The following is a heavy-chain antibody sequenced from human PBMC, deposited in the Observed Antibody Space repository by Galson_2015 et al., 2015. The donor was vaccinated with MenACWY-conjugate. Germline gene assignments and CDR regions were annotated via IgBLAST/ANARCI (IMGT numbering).Heavy chain of an antibody. D-gene: IGHD4-17*01. V-gene: IGHV4-59*13. CDR3: ARRATTGWFDP. CDR1: GASMSNYY. Sequence: SETLSLTCTVSGASMSNYYWTWVRQSPEKGLEWIGHIYHSGATNYNPSLQSRVIISADASKGQISLNLASVSAADTAVYYCARRATTGWFDPWGQGTQVTVSS. J-gene: IGHJ5*02. CDR2: IYHSGAT.